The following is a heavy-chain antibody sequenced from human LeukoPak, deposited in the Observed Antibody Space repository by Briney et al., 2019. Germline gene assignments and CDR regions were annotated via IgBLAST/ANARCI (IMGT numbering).Heavy chain of an antibody. CDR2: ISGSGSST. CDR3: AKDFYPIYSYATLNDY. CDR1: GSTFSSYA. J-gene: IGHJ4*02. Sequence: GGSLRLSCAASGSTFSSYAMSWVRQAPGKGLEWVSAISGSGSSTYYADSVKGRFTISRDNSKNTLYLQMNSLRAEDTAVYYCAKDFYPIYSYATLNDYWGQGTLVTVSS. D-gene: IGHD5-18*01. V-gene: IGHV3-23*01.